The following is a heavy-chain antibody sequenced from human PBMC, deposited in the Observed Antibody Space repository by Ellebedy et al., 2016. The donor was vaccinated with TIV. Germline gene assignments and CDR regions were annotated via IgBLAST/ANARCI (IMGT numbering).Heavy chain of an antibody. J-gene: IGHJ4*02. D-gene: IGHD6-19*01. Sequence: GESLKISCAASGFTFSSYGMHWVRQAPGKGLEWVAFIRYDGSNKYYADSVKGRFTISRDNSKNTLYLQMNSLRAEDTAVYYCAKVPQLKQSTDYWGQGTLVTVSS. CDR3: AKVPQLKQSTDY. V-gene: IGHV3-30*02. CDR2: IRYDGSNK. CDR1: GFTFSSYG.